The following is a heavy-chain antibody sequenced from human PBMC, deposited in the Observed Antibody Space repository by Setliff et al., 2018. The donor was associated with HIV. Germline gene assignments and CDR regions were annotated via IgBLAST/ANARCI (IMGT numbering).Heavy chain of an antibody. D-gene: IGHD1-1*01. V-gene: IGHV4-39*01. CDR1: GGSISGSNYY. CDR3: SNWNTTVDADS. Sequence: PSETLSLTCTVSGGSISGSNYYWGWIRQPPGKGLEWVGSIYYSGSTYYSPSLKSRVTISVDTSKNQFSLTLTSVTAADTAVYYCSNWNTTVDADSWGQGTLVTVSS. J-gene: IGHJ4*02. CDR2: IYYSGST.